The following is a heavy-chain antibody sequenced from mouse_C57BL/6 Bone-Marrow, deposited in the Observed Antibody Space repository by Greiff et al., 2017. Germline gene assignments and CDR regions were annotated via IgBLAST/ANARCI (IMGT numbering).Heavy chain of an antibody. D-gene: IGHD3-1*01. CDR2: IDPETGGT. Sequence: QVQLKQSGAELVRPGASVTLSCKASGYTFTDYEMHWVKQKPVHGLEWIGAIDPETGGTAYNQKFKGKAILTADKSSSTAYMELRSLTSEDSAVYYCTRSARGFDYWGQGTTLTVSS. CDR1: GYTFTDYE. CDR3: TRSARGFDY. V-gene: IGHV1-15*01. J-gene: IGHJ2*01.